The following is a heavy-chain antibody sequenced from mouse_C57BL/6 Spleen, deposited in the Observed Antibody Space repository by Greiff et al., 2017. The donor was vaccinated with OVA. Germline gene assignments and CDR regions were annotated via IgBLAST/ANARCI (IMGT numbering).Heavy chain of an antibody. CDR3: ARDEAPYDYDVAWFAY. CDR1: GFTFSSYA. D-gene: IGHD2-4*01. CDR2: ISDGGSYT. J-gene: IGHJ3*01. Sequence: DVMLVESGGGLVKPGGSLKLSCAASGFTFSSYAMSWVRQTPEKRLEWVATISDGGSYTYYPDNVKGRFTISRDPAKNHLYLQMSHLKSEDTAMYDGARDEAPYDYDVAWFAYWGQGTLVTVAA. V-gene: IGHV5-4*01.